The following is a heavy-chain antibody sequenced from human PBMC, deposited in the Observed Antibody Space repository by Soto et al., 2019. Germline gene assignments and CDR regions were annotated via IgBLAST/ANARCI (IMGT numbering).Heavy chain of an antibody. D-gene: IGHD3-22*01. Sequence: ASVKVSCKASGYTFTSYGISWVRQAPGQGLEWMGWTSAYNGNTNYAQKLQGRVTMTTDTSTSTAYMELRSLRSDDTAVYYCARDGDSGGYFYYSGMDVWGQGTTVTVSS. CDR2: TSAYNGNT. CDR3: ARDGDSGGYFYYSGMDV. V-gene: IGHV1-18*04. CDR1: GYTFTSYG. J-gene: IGHJ6*02.